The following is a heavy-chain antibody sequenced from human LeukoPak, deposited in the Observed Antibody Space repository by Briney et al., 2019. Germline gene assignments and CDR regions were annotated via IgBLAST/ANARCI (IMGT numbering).Heavy chain of an antibody. J-gene: IGHJ4*02. Sequence: SETLSLTCTVSGGSISSYYWSWIRQPAGKGLEWIGRIYTSGSTNYNPSLKSRVTMSVDTSKNQFSLKLSSVTAADTAVCYCARDVAYYDFWSGYQVAFFDYWGQGTLVTVSS. CDR3: ARDVAYYDFWSGYQVAFFDY. CDR2: IYTSGST. D-gene: IGHD3-3*01. V-gene: IGHV4-4*07. CDR1: GGSISSYY.